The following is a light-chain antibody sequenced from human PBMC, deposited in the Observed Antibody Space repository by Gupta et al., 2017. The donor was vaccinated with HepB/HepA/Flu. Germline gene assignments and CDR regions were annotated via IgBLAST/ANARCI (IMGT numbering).Light chain of an antibody. Sequence: EIVLTQSPLSLPVSPGEPASMSCRSNQSLRHSNGDTYLDWYLQKPGQSPHLLIFLASSRASGVPDRFSGVGSATEITLKISLVDAEDVVIYYCMQALETPITFGCGTKVDIK. V-gene: IGKV2-28*01. CDR2: LAS. J-gene: IGKJ4*01. CDR3: MQALETPIT. CDR1: QSLRHSNGDTY.